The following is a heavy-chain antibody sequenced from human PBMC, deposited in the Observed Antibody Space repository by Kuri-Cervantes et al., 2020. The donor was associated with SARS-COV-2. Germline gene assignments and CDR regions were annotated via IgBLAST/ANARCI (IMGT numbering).Heavy chain of an antibody. Sequence: SQTLSLTCAVYGGSFSGYYWSWIRQPPGKGLEWIGEINHSGSTNYNPSLKSRVTISVDTSKNQFSLKLSPVTAADTAVYYCARDFRFGELTPIDAFDIWGQGTMVTVSS. CDR1: GGSFSGYY. V-gene: IGHV4-34*01. D-gene: IGHD3-10*01. J-gene: IGHJ3*02. CDR2: INHSGST. CDR3: ARDFRFGELTPIDAFDI.